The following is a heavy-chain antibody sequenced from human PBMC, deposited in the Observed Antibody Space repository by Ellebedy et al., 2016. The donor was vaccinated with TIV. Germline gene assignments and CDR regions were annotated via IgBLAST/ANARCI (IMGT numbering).Heavy chain of an antibody. CDR2: MIHSGYS. CDR1: GDSFNGFY. V-gene: IGHV4-34*01. J-gene: IGHJ3*02. D-gene: IGHD6-19*01. CDR3: ARGRRDYGSGGEEDDAFDI. Sequence: SETLSLXCAVYGDSFNGFYWSWIRQPPGRGLEWIGEMIHSGYSNYNLSVKSRVSISVDTSKKQLSLKMTSVTADDTAVYYCARGRRDYGSGGEEDDAFDIWGQGTMVTVSS.